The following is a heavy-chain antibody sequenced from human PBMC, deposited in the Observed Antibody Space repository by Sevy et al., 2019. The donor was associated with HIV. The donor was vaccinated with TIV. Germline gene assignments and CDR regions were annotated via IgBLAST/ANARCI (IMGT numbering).Heavy chain of an antibody. D-gene: IGHD3-22*01. CDR1: GFTFSVYG. V-gene: IGHV3-33*01. CDR2: IWYDGSNK. CDR3: ARDSVRGGYYDSSGYYLFDY. J-gene: IGHJ4*02. Sequence: GGSLRLSCAASGFTFSVYGMHWVRQDPGKGLEWVAMIWYDGSNKYYRDSVKGRFTISRDNSKKTLYLQMNSLRAEDTAVYYCARDSVRGGYYDSSGYYLFDYWGQGTLFTVSS.